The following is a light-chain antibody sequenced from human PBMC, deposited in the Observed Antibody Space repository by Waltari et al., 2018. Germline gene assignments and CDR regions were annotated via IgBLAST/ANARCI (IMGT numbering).Light chain of an antibody. CDR3: QQYYNTPRT. CDR1: QSLLYSSNNKNN. J-gene: IGKJ1*01. Sequence: DIVMTQSPDSLAVSLGERASINCKSSQSLLYSSNNKNNLAWYQQKPGQPPKLLIYWASTRESGVPDRFSGSGSGIHFTLTISSLQAEDVAVYYCQQYYNTPRTFGQGTKVEIK. CDR2: WAS. V-gene: IGKV4-1*01.